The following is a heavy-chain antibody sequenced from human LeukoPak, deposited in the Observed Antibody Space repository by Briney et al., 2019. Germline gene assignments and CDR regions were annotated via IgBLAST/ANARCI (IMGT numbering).Heavy chain of an antibody. V-gene: IGHV1-46*01. CDR1: GYTFTSYY. CDR2: ITPSGGST. J-gene: IGHJ3*02. Sequence: ASVKVSCKASGYTFTSYYMHWVRQAPGQGLEWMGIITPSGGSTNYAQNFQGRVTMTRDTSISTAYMELSSLKSDDTAVYYCARDRNSGSSLDIWGQGTMLTVSS. D-gene: IGHD6-6*01. CDR3: ARDRNSGSSLDI.